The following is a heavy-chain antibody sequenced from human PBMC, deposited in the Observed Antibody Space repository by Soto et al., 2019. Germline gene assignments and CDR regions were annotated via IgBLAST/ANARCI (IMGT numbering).Heavy chain of an antibody. V-gene: IGHV1-58*01. CDR2: IVGGSGET. CDR3: AGDVPEVGYGSLYTYNSGMDV. D-gene: IGHD3-10*02. J-gene: IGHJ6*02. Sequence: QMQLVQSGPEVKKPGTSVRVSCAASGVTLIQAAVQWVRRPRGQRFGRWGWIVGGSGETNYAQKFQERDSSTWDNSTITDSLELFSVRPAERAVYYRAGDVPEVGYGSLYTYNSGMDVWGQETTVTVSS. CDR1: GVTLIQAA.